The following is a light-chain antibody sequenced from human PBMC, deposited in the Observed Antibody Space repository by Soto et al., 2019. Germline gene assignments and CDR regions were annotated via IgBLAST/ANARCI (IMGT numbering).Light chain of an antibody. Sequence: EIVLTQSPVTLSLSPGERATLSCRASQNIRNYLAWYQQKPGQAPRLLIYDASNRATGIPARFSGSGSGTDFTLTISRLEPEDFAVYYCQQRSNWPLTFGGGTKVEIK. CDR2: DAS. CDR1: QNIRNY. CDR3: QQRSNWPLT. J-gene: IGKJ4*01. V-gene: IGKV3-11*01.